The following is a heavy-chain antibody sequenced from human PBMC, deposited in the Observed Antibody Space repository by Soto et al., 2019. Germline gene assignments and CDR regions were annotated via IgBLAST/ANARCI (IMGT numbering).Heavy chain of an antibody. CDR3: AKDPRLQLGF. J-gene: IGHJ4*02. CDR2: ISGGGHGT. CDR1: GFPFGNYA. V-gene: IGHV3-23*01. D-gene: IGHD1-1*01. Sequence: GGSLRLSCAASGFPFGNYAMSWVRQAPGKGLEWISGISGGGHGTNYADSVKGRFTISRDNSRNTLYLQMNSLRVEDTAVYYCAKDPRLQLGFWGQGTLVTVSS.